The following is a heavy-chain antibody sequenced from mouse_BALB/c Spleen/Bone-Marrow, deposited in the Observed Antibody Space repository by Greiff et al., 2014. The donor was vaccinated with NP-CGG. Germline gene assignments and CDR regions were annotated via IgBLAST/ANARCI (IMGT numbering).Heavy chain of an antibody. V-gene: IGHV2-9*02. Sequence: VKLVESGPGLVAPSQSLSITCTVPGFSLTSYGVHWVRQPPGKGLEWLGVIWAGGSTNYNSALMSRLSISKDNSKSQVFLKMNSLQTDDTAMYYCARDRGFGYDRTMDSWDQGTSVTVSS. D-gene: IGHD2-2*01. J-gene: IGHJ4*01. CDR3: ARDRGFGYDRTMDS. CDR1: GFSLTSYG. CDR2: IWAGGST.